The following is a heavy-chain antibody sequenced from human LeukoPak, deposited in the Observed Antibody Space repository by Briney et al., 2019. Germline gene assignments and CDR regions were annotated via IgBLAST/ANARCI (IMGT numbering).Heavy chain of an antibody. J-gene: IGHJ4*02. D-gene: IGHD3-9*01. Sequence: SETLSLTCAVYGGSFSGYYWSWIRQPPGKGREWIGEINHSGSTNYNPSLKSRVTISVDTSKNQFSLKLSSVTAADTAVYYCAGGDWFPFDYWGQGTLVTVSS. V-gene: IGHV4-34*01. CDR3: AGGDWFPFDY. CDR2: INHSGST. CDR1: GGSFSGYY.